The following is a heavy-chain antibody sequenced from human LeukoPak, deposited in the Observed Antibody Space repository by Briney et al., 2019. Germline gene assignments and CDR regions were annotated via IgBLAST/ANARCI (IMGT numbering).Heavy chain of an antibody. V-gene: IGHV1-69*06. J-gene: IGHJ5*02. CDR3: ARTSIVVVPAAIFSWFDP. D-gene: IGHD2-2*02. Sequence: ASVKVSCKASGGTFSSYAISWVRQAPGQGLEWMGGIIPIFGTANCAQKFQGRVTITADKSTSTAYMELSSLRSEDTAVYYCARTSIVVVPAAIFSWFDPWGQGTLVTVSS. CDR1: GGTFSSYA. CDR2: IIPIFGTA.